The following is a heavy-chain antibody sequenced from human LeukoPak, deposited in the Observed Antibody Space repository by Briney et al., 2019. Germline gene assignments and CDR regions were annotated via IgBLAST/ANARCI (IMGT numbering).Heavy chain of an antibody. V-gene: IGHV4-34*01. J-gene: IGHJ4*02. CDR3: ARVKGVGYCGGDCYPYFDY. D-gene: IGHD2-21*02. CDR1: GGSFSGYY. Sequence: PSETLSLTCAVYGGSFSGYYWHWSWIRQPPGKGLEWIGEINHSGSTNYNPSLKSRVTISLDTSKNQFSLKLSSVAAADTAVYYCARVKGVGYCGGDCYPYFDYWGQGTLVTVSS. CDR2: INHSGST.